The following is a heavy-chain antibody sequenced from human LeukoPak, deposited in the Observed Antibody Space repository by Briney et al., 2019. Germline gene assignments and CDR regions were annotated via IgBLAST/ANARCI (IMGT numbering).Heavy chain of an antibody. D-gene: IGHD6-6*01. V-gene: IGHV4-4*07. J-gene: IGHJ6*03. Sequence: SETLSLTCTVSGGSISSYYWSWIRQPAGKGLEWIGRFYPSGTTDFSPSLKSRVTVSVDTSKNQFSLKLSSVTAADTAVYYCARKGEAARNYYYYYMDVWGKGTTVTVSS. CDR2: FYPSGTT. CDR1: GGSISSYY. CDR3: ARKGEAARNYYYYYMDV.